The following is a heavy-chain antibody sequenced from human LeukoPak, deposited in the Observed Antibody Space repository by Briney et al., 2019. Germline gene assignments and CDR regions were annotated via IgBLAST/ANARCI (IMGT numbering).Heavy chain of an antibody. D-gene: IGHD5-18*01. Sequence: GGSLRLSCAASGFTFSSYGMPWVRQAPGRGLEWVAVISYDGSNKYYADSVKGRFTISRDNSKNTLYLQMNSLRAEDTAVYYCAKDRGYSYGLSAYWGQGTLVTVSS. J-gene: IGHJ4*02. V-gene: IGHV3-30*18. CDR2: ISYDGSNK. CDR1: GFTFSSYG. CDR3: AKDRGYSYGLSAY.